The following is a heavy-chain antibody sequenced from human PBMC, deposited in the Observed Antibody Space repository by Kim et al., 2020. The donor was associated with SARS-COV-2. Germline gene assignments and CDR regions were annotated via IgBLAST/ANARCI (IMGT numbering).Heavy chain of an antibody. CDR3: ARAGVVTAIPYPPFDY. V-gene: IGHV1-46*01. CDR2: INPSGGST. CDR1: GYTFTSYY. J-gene: IGHJ4*02. D-gene: IGHD2-21*02. Sequence: ASVKVSCKASGYTFTSYYMHWVRQAPGQGLEWMGIINPSGGSTSYAQKFQGRVTMTRDTSTSTVYMELSSLRSEDTAVYYCARAGVVTAIPYPPFDYWGQGTLVTVSS.